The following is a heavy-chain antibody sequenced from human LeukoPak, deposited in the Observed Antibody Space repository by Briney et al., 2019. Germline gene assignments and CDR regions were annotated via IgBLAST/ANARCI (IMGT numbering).Heavy chain of an antibody. CDR2: IKQDGSEK. Sequence: GGSLSLPCTASGFTFSSYWVSGVPRAPGKGREWVANIKQDGSEKYYVDSVKGRFTISRDNAKNSLYLQMNSLGAEDTAVYYCARGPYSGYGYWGQGTLVTVSS. D-gene: IGHD5-12*01. CDR1: GFTFSSYW. CDR3: ARGPYSGYGY. V-gene: IGHV3-7*03. J-gene: IGHJ4*02.